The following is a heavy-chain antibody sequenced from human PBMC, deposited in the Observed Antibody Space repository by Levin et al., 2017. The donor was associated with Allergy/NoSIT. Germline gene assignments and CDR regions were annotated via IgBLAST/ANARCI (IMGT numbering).Heavy chain of an antibody. CDR2: IRNKANRYTT. D-gene: IGHD1-1*01. CDR1: GFTFSDHY. J-gene: IGHJ4*02. Sequence: GESLKISCAASGFTFSDHYMDWVRQAPGKGLEWVGRIRNKANRYTTEYAASVKGRFSISRDDSENSLYLQINSLRIEDTAVYYCTRRRHTHGIDYWGKGTLVTVCS. V-gene: IGHV3-72*01. CDR3: TRRRHTHGIDY.